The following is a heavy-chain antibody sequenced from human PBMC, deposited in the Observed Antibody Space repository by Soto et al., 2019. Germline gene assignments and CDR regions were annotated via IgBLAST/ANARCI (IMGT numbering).Heavy chain of an antibody. J-gene: IGHJ6*02. Sequence: SETLSLTCSVSGGSISSSSYYWGWIRQPPGKGLEWIGNIYYSGSTYYNPSLKSRVTISVDTSKNQFSLKLSSVTAADTAVYYCARERGSYNYTSSGWEVWGQGPTGT. CDR2: IYYSGST. CDR3: ARERGSYNYTSSGWEV. V-gene: IGHV4-39*02. CDR1: GGSISSSSYY. D-gene: IGHD2-21*01.